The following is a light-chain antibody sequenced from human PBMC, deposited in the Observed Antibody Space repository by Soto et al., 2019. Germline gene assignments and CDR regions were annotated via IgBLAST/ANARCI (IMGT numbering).Light chain of an antibody. J-gene: IGLJ1*01. V-gene: IGLV2-11*02. CDR1: SSDVGGYNL. CDR2: DVR. CDR3: CSYAGGNSYV. Sequence: QSALTQPRSVSGSPGQSVTISCTGTSSDVGGYNLVTWYQQHQGKAPKLMIYDVRKRPSGVPDRFSGSKSSNTGSLTISGLHAEDESDYHCCSYAGGNSYVFGTGTTLTVL.